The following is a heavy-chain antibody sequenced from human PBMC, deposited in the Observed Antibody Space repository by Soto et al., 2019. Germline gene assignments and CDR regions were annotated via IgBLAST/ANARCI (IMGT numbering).Heavy chain of an antibody. CDR2: IYPGGSA. CDR3: ARAQNGVCFFT. Sequence: EVQLVESGGGLVQPGGSLRLSCAASGFAVSSSYMSWVRQAPGKGLEWVSVIYPGGSAYYADSVKGRLTTSRDTSKNTLYLQMNSLRAEDTAVYYCARAQNGVCFFTWGQGTLVIVSS. V-gene: IGHV3-66*01. CDR1: GFAVSSSY. D-gene: IGHD2-8*01. J-gene: IGHJ5*02.